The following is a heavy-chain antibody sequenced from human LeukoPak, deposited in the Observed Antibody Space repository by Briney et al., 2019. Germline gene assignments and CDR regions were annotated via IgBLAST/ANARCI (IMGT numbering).Heavy chain of an antibody. CDR1: GYSISSGYY. CDR3: ARVARVRGRGYYFDY. D-gene: IGHD3-10*01. J-gene: IGHJ4*02. CDR2: FYHTGTT. Sequence: SETLSLTCTVSGYSISSGYYWGWIRQPPGKRLEWIGNFYHTGTTYYNPSLKSRVTTSVDTSKNKSSLKLTSVTAADTAVYYCARVARVRGRGYYFDYWGQGTLVTVSS. V-gene: IGHV4-38-2*02.